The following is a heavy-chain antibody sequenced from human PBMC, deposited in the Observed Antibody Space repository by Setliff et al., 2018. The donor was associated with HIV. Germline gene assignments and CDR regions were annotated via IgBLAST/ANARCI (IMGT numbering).Heavy chain of an antibody. V-gene: IGHV4-4*02. CDR2: SSGNT. Sequence: SETCPSPALSLVTPSAALVGGVGSASPQGRGWSGLDRSSGNTNYNPSFKNRVTISLDKSKNEFSLTLTSVAAADTAVYYCESTGRKPYFGSRNEYYFDYWGQGALVTVSS. CDR3: ESTGRKPYFGSRNEYYFDY. CDR1: VTPSAALVG. J-gene: IGHJ4*02. D-gene: IGHD3-10*01.